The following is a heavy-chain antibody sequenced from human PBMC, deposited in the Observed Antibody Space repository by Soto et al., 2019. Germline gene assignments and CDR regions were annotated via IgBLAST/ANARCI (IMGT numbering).Heavy chain of an antibody. CDR3: VRDVVRGVIPLPPDGYCYSGMDV. CDR2: ISYDGSKK. Sequence: PGGSLRLSCAASGFTFSSYAMHWVRQAPGKGLEWVAVISYDGSKKYYADSVKGRFTISRDNSKNTLYLQMNSLRAEDTAVYYCVRDVVRGVIPLPPDGYCYSGMDVWGQGTTVTVSS. D-gene: IGHD3-10*01. CDR1: GFTFSSYA. J-gene: IGHJ6*02. V-gene: IGHV3-30-3*01.